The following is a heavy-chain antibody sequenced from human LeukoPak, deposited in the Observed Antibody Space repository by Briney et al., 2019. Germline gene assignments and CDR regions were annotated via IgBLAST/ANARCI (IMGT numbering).Heavy chain of an antibody. CDR3: ARSSGSYSGGNGDY. D-gene: IGHD1-26*01. CDR2: MNPNSGNT. J-gene: IGHJ4*02. V-gene: IGHV1-8*01. CDR1: GYTFTSYD. Sequence: ASVKVSCKASGYTFTSYDINWVRQATGQGLEWMGWMNPNSGNTGYAQKFKGRVTMTRNTSISTAYMELSSLRSEDTAVYYCARSSGSYSGGNGDYWGQGTLVTVSS.